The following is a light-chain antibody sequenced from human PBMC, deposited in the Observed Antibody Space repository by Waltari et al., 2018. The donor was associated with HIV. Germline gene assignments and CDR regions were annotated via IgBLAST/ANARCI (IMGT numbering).Light chain of an antibody. CDR2: KDT. J-gene: IGLJ3*02. CDR3: QSADSSGTWV. CDR1: ALPKQY. V-gene: IGLV3-25*03. Sequence: SYELTQPPSVSVSPGQTARITCSGDALPKQYAYWYHQKPGQAPVLVIYKDTERPSGIPERFSGSSSGTTVTLTISGVQAEDEADYYCQSADSSGTWVFGGGTKLIVL.